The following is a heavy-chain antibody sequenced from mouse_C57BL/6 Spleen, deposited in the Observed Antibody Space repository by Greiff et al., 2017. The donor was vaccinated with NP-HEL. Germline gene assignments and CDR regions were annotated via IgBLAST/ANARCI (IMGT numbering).Heavy chain of an antibody. J-gene: IGHJ4*01. D-gene: IGHD2-4*01. CDR2: IRNKANGYTT. CDR3: ARYLHYDYNAMDY. CDR1: GFTFTDYY. V-gene: IGHV7-3*01. Sequence: EVQLVESGGGLVQPGGSLSLSCAASGFTFTDYYMSWVRQPPGKALEWLGFIRNKANGYTTEYSASVKGRFTISRDNSQSILYLQMNALRAEDSATYYCARYLHYDYNAMDYWGQGTSVTVSS.